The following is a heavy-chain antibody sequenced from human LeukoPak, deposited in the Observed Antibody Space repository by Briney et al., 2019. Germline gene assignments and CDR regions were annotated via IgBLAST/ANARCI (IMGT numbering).Heavy chain of an antibody. CDR1: GGSIGSYY. D-gene: IGHD1-1*01. CDR3: ARWQGDNNDRGRTRGHGKDG. V-gene: IGHV4-59*01. CDR2: IHYSGSI. J-gene: IGHJ6*02. Sequence: PSETLSLTCTVSGGSIGSYYWTWIRQPPGKGLEYIGCIHYSGSINYNPSLKSRVTMSADTSKDQFTLKMSSVTAADTARYYCARWQGDNNDRGRTRGHGKDGWGQGTTVIVSS.